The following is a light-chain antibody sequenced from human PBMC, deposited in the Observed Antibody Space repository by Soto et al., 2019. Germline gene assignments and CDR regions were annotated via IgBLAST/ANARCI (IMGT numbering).Light chain of an antibody. V-gene: IGLV2-14*03. Sequence: QSVLTQPASVSGSPGQSITVSCIGTSSDVGGYNYVSWYQQHPGKAPKLLIHDVSNRPSGVSNRFSGSKSGNTASLTISGLQAEDEAYYYCSSYAISDTQVFGGGTKLTVL. CDR2: DVS. J-gene: IGLJ2*01. CDR1: SSDVGGYNY. CDR3: SSYAISDTQV.